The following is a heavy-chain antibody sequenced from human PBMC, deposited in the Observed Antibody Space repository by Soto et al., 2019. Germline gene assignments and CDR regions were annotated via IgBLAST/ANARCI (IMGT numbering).Heavy chain of an antibody. V-gene: IGHV3-21*01. CDR3: ERHGGMVRGALITNYIDY. J-gene: IGHJ4*02. CDR1: GVNFSDSH. Sequence: XESLRLSCTASGVNFSDSHMNWVRQAPAKGLGWVASINSYNSYTYYADSIKGRLTISRDNAKKSLYLQMSSLSAEDTAVYYCERHGGMVRGALITNYIDYWGQGTLVTVSS. D-gene: IGHD3-10*01. CDR2: INSYNSYT.